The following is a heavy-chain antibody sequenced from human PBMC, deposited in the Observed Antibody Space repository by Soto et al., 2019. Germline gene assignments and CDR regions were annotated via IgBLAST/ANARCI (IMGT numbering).Heavy chain of an antibody. Sequence: SVKVSFKASCYAFTSYGISWVRQAPGQGLEWMGWISAYNGNTNYAQKLQGRVTMTTDTSTSTAYMELRSLRSDDTAVYYCARDSGYDYFDYWGQGTLVTVSS. CDR2: ISAYNGNT. J-gene: IGHJ4*02. CDR1: CYAFTSYG. V-gene: IGHV1-18*01. CDR3: ARDSGYDYFDY. D-gene: IGHD5-12*01.